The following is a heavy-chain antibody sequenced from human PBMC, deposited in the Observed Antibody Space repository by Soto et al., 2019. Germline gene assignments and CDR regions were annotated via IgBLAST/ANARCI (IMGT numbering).Heavy chain of an antibody. V-gene: IGHV3-74*01. CDR1: GFTFNYYW. J-gene: IGHJ4*02. CDR2: IHSDGSTT. CDR3: ARAASSARGPNDY. Sequence: GGSLRLSCAASGFTFNYYWMHWVRQAPGQGLVWVSHIHSDGSTTTYADSVKGRFTISRDNAKNTLYLQMNSLRAEDTAVYYCARAASSARGPNDYWGQGTLVTVSS. D-gene: IGHD3-22*01.